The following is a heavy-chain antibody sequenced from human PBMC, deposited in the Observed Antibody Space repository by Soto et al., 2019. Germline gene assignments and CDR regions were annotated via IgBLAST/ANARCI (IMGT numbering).Heavy chain of an antibody. Sequence: SETQSLTSTVAGGSISSYYWSWIRQPPGKGLEWIGYIYYSGSTNYNPSLKSRVTISVDTSKNQFSLKLSSVTAADTAVYYCARDRLNAFDIWGQGTMVT. CDR3: ARDRLNAFDI. CDR2: IYYSGST. CDR1: GGSISSYY. V-gene: IGHV4-59*01. J-gene: IGHJ3*02.